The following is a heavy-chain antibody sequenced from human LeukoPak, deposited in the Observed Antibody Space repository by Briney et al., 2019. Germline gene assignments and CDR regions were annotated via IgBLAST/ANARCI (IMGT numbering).Heavy chain of an antibody. CDR3: AREISSWYEYYFDY. CDR2: IKQDGSEK. V-gene: IGHV3-7*01. Sequence: GGFLRLSCAASGFTSSSYWMSWVRQAPGKGLEWVANIKQDGSEKYYVDSVKGRFTISRDNAKNSLYLQMNSLRAEDTAVYYCAREISSWYEYYFDYWGQGTLVTVSS. D-gene: IGHD6-13*01. CDR1: GFTSSSYW. J-gene: IGHJ4*02.